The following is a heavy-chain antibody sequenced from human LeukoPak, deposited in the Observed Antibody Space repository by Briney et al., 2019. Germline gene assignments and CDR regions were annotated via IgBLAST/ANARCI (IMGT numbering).Heavy chain of an antibody. Sequence: GGSLRLSCAASGFTFSSYSMIWVRQAPGKGLEWVSGISGSTGTTYYADSVKGRYTISRDNSKNTLYLQMTSLRIEDTAVYYCARPPSTSWINDAFDIWGQGTMVTVSS. J-gene: IGHJ3*02. V-gene: IGHV3-23*01. CDR1: GFTFSSYS. CDR2: ISGSTGTT. D-gene: IGHD6-13*01. CDR3: ARPPSTSWINDAFDI.